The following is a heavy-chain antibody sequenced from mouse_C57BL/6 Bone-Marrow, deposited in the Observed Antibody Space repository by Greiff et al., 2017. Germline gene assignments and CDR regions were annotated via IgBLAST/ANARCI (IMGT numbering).Heavy chain of an antibody. J-gene: IGHJ1*03. Sequence: VQLQQSGPELVKPGASVKMSCKASGYTFTSYVMHWVKQKPGQGLEWSGYIYPYNDGTKYNEKFKGKATLTSDKSSSTAYMELSSLTSEDSAVYYCARFITTVAYWYFDVWGTGTTVTVSS. CDR1: GYTFTSYV. CDR3: ARFITTVAYWYFDV. D-gene: IGHD1-1*01. CDR2: IYPYNDGT. V-gene: IGHV1-14*01.